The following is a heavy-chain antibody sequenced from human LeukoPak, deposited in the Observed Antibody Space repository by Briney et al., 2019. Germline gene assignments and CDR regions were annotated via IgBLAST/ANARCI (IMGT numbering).Heavy chain of an antibody. CDR3: TRGGGYSYGYLGY. CDR1: GFTFSNYW. V-gene: IGHV3-74*01. J-gene: IGHJ4*02. CDR2: INSDGSTI. D-gene: IGHD5-18*01. Sequence: GGSLRLSCAASGFTFSNYWMYWVRQAPGKGLVWVSRINSDGSTISHADSVKGRFTISRDNAKNTLCLQMNSLRAEDTAVYYCTRGGGYSYGYLGYWGQGTLVTVSS.